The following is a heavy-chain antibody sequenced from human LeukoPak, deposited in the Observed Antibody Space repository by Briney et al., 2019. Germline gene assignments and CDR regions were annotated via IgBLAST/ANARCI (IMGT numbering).Heavy chain of an antibody. D-gene: IGHD2/OR15-2a*01. V-gene: IGHV3-33*01. Sequence: GGSLRLSCAASGFTFSSYGMHWVRQAPGKGLEWVAVIGYDGRNKYYADSVKGRFIISRDNSKNTLYLQMNILRAEDTAVYFCAREPIYGLNFDYWGQGTLVTVSS. CDR2: IGYDGRNK. CDR1: GFTFSSYG. J-gene: IGHJ4*02. CDR3: AREPIYGLNFDY.